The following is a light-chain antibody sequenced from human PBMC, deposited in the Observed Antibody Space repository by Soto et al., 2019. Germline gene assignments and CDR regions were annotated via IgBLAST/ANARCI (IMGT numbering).Light chain of an antibody. CDR1: QGIRNY. V-gene: IGKV1-9*01. J-gene: IGKJ5*01. CDR2: IAS. Sequence: DIQLTQSPSFLSASVGDRVTITCRASQGIRNYLAWYQQKPGRAPKLLIYIASTLQSGVPSRFSGSYSGTEFTLTITCLQPEDFATYYCQQVNSYPLTFGQGTRLEIK. CDR3: QQVNSYPLT.